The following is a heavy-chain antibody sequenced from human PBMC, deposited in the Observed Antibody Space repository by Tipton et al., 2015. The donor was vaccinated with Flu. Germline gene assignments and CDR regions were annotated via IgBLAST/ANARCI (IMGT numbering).Heavy chain of an antibody. CDR2: IQYSGNT. Sequence: TLSLTCDVSGYSISRGYYWGWIRQPPGKGLEWIGSIQYSGNTYYNPSLKSRVAMSVDTSKNRFSLKLTSVDAADTARYYCARQGQTPAYYFDNWGQGTLVTVSS. J-gene: IGHJ4*02. CDR1: GYSISRGYY. CDR3: ARQGQTPAYYFDN. V-gene: IGHV4-38-2*01.